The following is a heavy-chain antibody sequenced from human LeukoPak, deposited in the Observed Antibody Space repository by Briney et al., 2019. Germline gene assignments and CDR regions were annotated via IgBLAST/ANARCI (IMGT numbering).Heavy chain of an antibody. D-gene: IGHD3-3*01. V-gene: IGHV4-31*03. CDR1: GGSISSGGYY. CDR3: ARGTIFGVVIFDAFDI. J-gene: IGHJ3*02. CDR2: IYYSGST. Sequence: SETLSLTCTVSGGSISSGGYYWSWIRQHPGTGLEWIGYIYYSGSTYYNPSLKSRVTISVDTSKNQFSLKLSSVTAADTAVYYCARGTIFGVVIFDAFDIWGQGTMVTVSS.